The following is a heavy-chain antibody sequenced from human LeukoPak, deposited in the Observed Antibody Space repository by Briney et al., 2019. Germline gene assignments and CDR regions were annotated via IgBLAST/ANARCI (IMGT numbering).Heavy chain of an antibody. CDR2: IIPIFGTA. CDR3: ARPETTVVTPYRFDY. D-gene: IGHD4-23*01. CDR1: GGTFSSYA. Sequence: SVKVSCKASGGTFSSYAISWVRQAPGQGLEWMGGIIPIFGTANYAQKFQGRVTITTDESTSTAYMELSSLRSEDTAVYYCARPETTVVTPYRFDYWGQGTLVTVSS. V-gene: IGHV1-69*05. J-gene: IGHJ4*02.